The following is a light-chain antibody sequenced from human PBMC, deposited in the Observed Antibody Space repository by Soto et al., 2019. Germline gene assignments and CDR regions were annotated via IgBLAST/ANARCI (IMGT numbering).Light chain of an antibody. CDR1: QTVSNTY. J-gene: IGKJ2*01. CDR3: QQNGGSPPYT. Sequence: EIVLTQSPGTLSLSPGERATLSCRASQTVSNTYLAWYQQKPGQAPRLLIYGASSRATGVPDRFSGSGSGTDFTLTISRLEPEDLAVYYCQQNGGSPPYTFGQGTKLEIK. V-gene: IGKV3-20*01. CDR2: GAS.